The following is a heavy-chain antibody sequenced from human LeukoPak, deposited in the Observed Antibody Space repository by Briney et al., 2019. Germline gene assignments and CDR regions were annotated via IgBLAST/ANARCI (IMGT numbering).Heavy chain of an antibody. CDR2: IYYSGST. Sequence: SETLSLTCTVSGGSISSYYWSWIRQPPGKGLEWIGCIYYSGSTNYNPSLKSRVTISVDTSKNQLSLKLSSVTAADTAVYYCARDAGAGLDYWGQGTLVTVSS. V-gene: IGHV4-59*01. CDR3: ARDAGAGLDY. J-gene: IGHJ4*02. D-gene: IGHD1-26*01. CDR1: GGSISSYY.